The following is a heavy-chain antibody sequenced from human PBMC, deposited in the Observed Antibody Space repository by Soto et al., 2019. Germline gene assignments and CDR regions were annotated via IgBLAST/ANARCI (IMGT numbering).Heavy chain of an antibody. CDR3: TKDLRRNGDYGPHYFDY. Sequence: EVQLVESGGGLVQPGRSLRLSCEASGFNFNDYGMHWVRQVPGKGLEWVSGISWTGGPIGYSDSVKGRFTISRDNAKNSLYLQMNRLRAEDTALYYCTKDLRRNGDYGPHYFDYWGQGTLVTVSS. CDR1: GFNFNDYG. CDR2: ISWTGGPI. D-gene: IGHD2-21*02. V-gene: IGHV3-9*01. J-gene: IGHJ4*02.